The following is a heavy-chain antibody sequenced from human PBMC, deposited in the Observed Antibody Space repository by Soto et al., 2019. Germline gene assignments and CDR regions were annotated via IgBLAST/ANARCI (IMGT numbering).Heavy chain of an antibody. V-gene: IGHV3-23*01. CDR1: GFTFSIYA. Sequence: GGSLRLSCAAAGFTFSIYAMSWVRQAPGKGLEWVSAISGSGGSTYYADSVKGRFTVSRDNSKNTLYLQMNGLRADDTAVYYCAKATRGGAATLIRDYWGQGTLVTVSS. J-gene: IGHJ4*02. CDR3: AKATRGGAATLIRDY. D-gene: IGHD6-13*01. CDR2: ISGSGGST.